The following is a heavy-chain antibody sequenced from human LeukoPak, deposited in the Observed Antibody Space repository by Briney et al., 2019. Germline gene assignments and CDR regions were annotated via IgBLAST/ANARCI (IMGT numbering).Heavy chain of an antibody. CDR1: CGSISSSSYY. Sequence: SETLSITCTVSCGSISSSSYYWGWIRQPPGKGLEWIGSIYYSGSTYYNPSLKSRVTISVDTSKNQFSLKLSSVTAADTAVYYCARGGGSYRNYFDYWGQGTLVIVSS. CDR3: ARGGGSYRNYFDY. D-gene: IGHD1-26*01. V-gene: IGHV4-39*07. J-gene: IGHJ4*02. CDR2: IYYSGST.